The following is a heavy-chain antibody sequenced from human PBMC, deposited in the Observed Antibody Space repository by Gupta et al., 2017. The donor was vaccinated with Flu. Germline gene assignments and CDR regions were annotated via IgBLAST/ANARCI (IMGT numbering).Heavy chain of an antibody. CDR1: GFSFSDQY. Sequence: SGFSFSDQYMDWVRQDPGKGLEWVARSRSKSTGYTTAYAASVQGRFTISRDDSRNSLYLQSNSLKTEDTAVYYCARGDVQRWGQGTLVTVSS. CDR3: ARGDVQR. CDR2: SRSKSTGYTT. J-gene: IGHJ1*01. V-gene: IGHV3-72*01.